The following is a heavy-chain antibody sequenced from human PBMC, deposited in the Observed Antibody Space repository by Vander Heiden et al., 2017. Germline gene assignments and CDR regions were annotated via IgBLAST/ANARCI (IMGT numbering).Heavy chain of an antibody. Sequence: EVQLVESGGGLVQPGRSLRLSCAASGFTFDDYAMHWVRQAPGKGLEWVSGISWNSGSIGYADSVKGRFTISRDNAKNSLYLKMNSMRAEETALYYCAKDIVSGWYRAYYFDYWGQGTMVTVYS. D-gene: IGHD6-19*01. CDR1: GFTFDDYA. CDR3: AKDIVSGWYRAYYFDY. V-gene: IGHV3-9*01. J-gene: IGHJ4*02. CDR2: ISWNSGSI.